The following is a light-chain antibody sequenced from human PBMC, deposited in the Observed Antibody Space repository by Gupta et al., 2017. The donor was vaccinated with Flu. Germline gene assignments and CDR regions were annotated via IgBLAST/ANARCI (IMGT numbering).Light chain of an antibody. V-gene: IGKV4-1*01. CDR1: QSVLYSSNNKNY. CDR2: WAS. Sequence: DLVLTQSPGPLAVSLGERATINCKSSQSVLYSSNNKNYLAWYRQKPGQPPKLLIYWASTREAGVPDRFSGSGSGTDFTLTISSLQAEDVAVYYCQQSDSTPWTFGQGTKVELK. J-gene: IGKJ1*01. CDR3: QQSDSTPWT.